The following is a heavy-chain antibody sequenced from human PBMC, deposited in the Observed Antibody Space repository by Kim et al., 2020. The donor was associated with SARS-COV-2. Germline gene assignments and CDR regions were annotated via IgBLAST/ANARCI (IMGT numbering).Heavy chain of an antibody. CDR3: ASGYCTNGVCYDFDY. D-gene: IGHD2-8*01. V-gene: IGHV4-4*07. Sequence: NYNPSLKSRVTMSVDTSKNQFSLKLSSVTATDTAVYYCASGYCTNGVCYDFDYWGQGTLVTVSS. J-gene: IGHJ4*02.